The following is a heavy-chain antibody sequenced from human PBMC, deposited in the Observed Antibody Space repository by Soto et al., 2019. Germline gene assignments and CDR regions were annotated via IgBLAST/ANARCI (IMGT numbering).Heavy chain of an antibody. Sequence: PGGSLRLSCAASGFTVSSNYMSWVRQAPGKGLEWVSVIYSGGSTYYADSVQGRFTISRDNSKNTLYLQMNSLRAEDTAVFYCARARAGEYYFDYWGQGTLVTVSS. J-gene: IGHJ4*02. D-gene: IGHD3-16*01. V-gene: IGHV3-53*01. CDR1: GFTVSSNY. CDR2: IYSGGST. CDR3: ARARAGEYYFDY.